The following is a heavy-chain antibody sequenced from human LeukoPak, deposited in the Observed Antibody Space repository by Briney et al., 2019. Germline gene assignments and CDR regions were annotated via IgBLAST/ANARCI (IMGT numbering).Heavy chain of an antibody. CDR3: ARDPNEYSSSPYFDY. CDR1: GYTFTSYY. V-gene: IGHV1-46*01. CDR2: INPSGGST. Sequence: ASVKVSCKASGYTFTSYYMHWVRQVPGQGLEWMGIINPSGGSTSYAQKFQGRVTMTRDMSTSTVHMELSSLRSEDTAVYYCARDPNEYSSSPYFDYWGQGTLVTVSS. J-gene: IGHJ4*02. D-gene: IGHD6-6*01.